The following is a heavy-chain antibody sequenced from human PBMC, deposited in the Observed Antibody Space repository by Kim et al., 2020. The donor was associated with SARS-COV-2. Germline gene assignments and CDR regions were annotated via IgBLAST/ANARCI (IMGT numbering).Heavy chain of an antibody. J-gene: IGHJ4*02. Sequence: SETLSLTCTVSGGSVSSGSYYWSWIRQPPGKGLEWIGYIYYSGSTNYNPSLKSRVTISVDTSKNQFSLKLSSVTAADTAVYYCASGDSGSYYGPYYFDYWGQGTLVTVSS. CDR2: IYYSGST. V-gene: IGHV4-61*01. D-gene: IGHD1-26*01. CDR3: ASGDSGSYYGPYYFDY. CDR1: GGSVSSGSYY.